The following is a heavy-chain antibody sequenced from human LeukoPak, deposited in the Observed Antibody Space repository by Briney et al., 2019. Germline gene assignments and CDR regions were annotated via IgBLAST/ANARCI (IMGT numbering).Heavy chain of an antibody. CDR3: AKRSNYHASTSYMDY. CDR1: GFTFSTYA. J-gene: IGHJ4*02. V-gene: IGHV3-23*01. CDR2: LTGGGDVA. D-gene: IGHD3-10*01. Sequence: PGGSLRLSCSASGFTFSTYAMSWVRQAPGKELEWVSALTGGGDVAYYADSVRGRFTISRDNSKNTLYLQMNSLRAEDTAIYYCAKRSNYHASTSYMDYWGQGTLVTVSS.